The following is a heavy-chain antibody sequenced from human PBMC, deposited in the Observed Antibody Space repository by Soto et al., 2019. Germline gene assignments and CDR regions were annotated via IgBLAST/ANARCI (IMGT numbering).Heavy chain of an antibody. CDR3: ARALLLPENLYFDY. CDR2: ISAYNGNT. Sequence: ASVKVYCKASGYTFTSYGISWVRQAPGQGLEWMGWISAYNGNTNYAQKLQGRVTMTTDTSTSTAYMELSSLRSDDTAVYYCARALLLPENLYFDYWGQGTLVTVSS. CDR1: GYTFTSYG. J-gene: IGHJ4*02. V-gene: IGHV1-18*01. D-gene: IGHD2-15*01.